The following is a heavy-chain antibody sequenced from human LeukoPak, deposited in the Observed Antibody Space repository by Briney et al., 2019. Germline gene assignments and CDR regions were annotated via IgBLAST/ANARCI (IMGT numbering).Heavy chain of an antibody. CDR3: ARVGRIVGAPFDY. CDR1: TGSICSYY. J-gene: IGHJ4*02. V-gene: IGHV4-59*01. D-gene: IGHD1-26*01. CDR2: IYYSGST. Sequence: SVTLSLTCTVSTGSICSYYWMWIRQPPGLERMGCGYIYYSGSTNYNPSLKSRVTISVDTSKNQFSLKLSSVTAADTAVYYCARVGRIVGAPFDYWGQGTLVTVSS.